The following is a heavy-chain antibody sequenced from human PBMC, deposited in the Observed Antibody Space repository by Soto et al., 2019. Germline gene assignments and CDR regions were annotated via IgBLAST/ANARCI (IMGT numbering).Heavy chain of an antibody. D-gene: IGHD3-10*01. CDR1: GFTFSSYA. CDR3: AKKMYMVRGVTDHGFDY. Sequence: GGSLRLSCAASGFTFSSYAMSWVRQAPGKGLEWVSAISGSGGSTYYADSVKGRFTISRDNSKNTLYLQMNSLRAEDTAVYYCAKKMYMVRGVTDHGFDYWGQGTLVTVSS. J-gene: IGHJ4*02. CDR2: ISGSGGST. V-gene: IGHV3-23*01.